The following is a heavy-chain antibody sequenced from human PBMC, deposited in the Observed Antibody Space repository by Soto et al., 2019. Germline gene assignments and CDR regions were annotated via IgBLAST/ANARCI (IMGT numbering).Heavy chain of an antibody. CDR1: GYTFTSYG. CDR3: ARDLYSSGPPVFGVVTPYGMDV. D-gene: IGHD3-3*01. J-gene: IGHJ6*02. CDR2: ISAYNGNT. Sequence: ASVKVSCKASGYTFTSYGISWVRQAPGQGLEWMGWISAYNGNTNYAQKLQGRVTMTTDTSTSTAYMELRSLRSDDTAVYYCARDLYSSGPPVFGVVTPYGMDVWGQGTTVTVSS. V-gene: IGHV1-18*01.